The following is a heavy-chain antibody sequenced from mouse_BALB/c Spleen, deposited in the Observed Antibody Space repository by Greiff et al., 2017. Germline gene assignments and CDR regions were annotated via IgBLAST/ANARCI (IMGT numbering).Heavy chain of an antibody. V-gene: IGHV1S127*01. D-gene: IGHD2-14*01. J-gene: IGHJ3*01. CDR3: TRSSYRYDAAWFAY. Sequence: QVQLQQPGAELVKPGASVKMSCKASGYTFTSYWMHWVKQRPGQGLEWIGVIDPSDSYTSYNQKFKGKATLTVDTSSSTAYMQLSSLTSEDSAVYYCTRSSYRYDAAWFAYWGQGTLVTVSA. CDR1: GYTFTSYW. CDR2: IDPSDSYT.